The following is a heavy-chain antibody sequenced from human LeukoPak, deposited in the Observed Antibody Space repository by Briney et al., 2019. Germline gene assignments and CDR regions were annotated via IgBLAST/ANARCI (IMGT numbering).Heavy chain of an antibody. V-gene: IGHV1-18*01. CDR3: AREGSITVFDY. D-gene: IGHD3-16*01. CDR2: ISTFNGNT. J-gene: IGHJ4*02. CDR1: GYRFNAYG. Sequence: ASVTVSCKASGYRFNAYGISWVRQAPGQGLEWMGWISTFNGNTDSVQRLQGRVTMTTDASTSTAYMELSSLRSEDTAVYYCAREGSITVFDYWGQGTLVTVSS.